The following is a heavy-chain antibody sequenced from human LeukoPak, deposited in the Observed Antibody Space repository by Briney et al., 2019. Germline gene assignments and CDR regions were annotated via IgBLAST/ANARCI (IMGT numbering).Heavy chain of an antibody. CDR3: AREWMARSTSRNQD. CDR2: ISSSGSTI. V-gene: IGHV3-48*03. Sequence: GGSLRLSCAASGFTFSSYEMNWVRQAPGKGLEWVSYISSSGSTIYYADSVKGRFTISRDNAKNSLYLQMNSLRAEDTAVYYCAREWMARSTSRNQDWGQGTLVTVSS. J-gene: IGHJ4*02. CDR1: GFTFSSYE. D-gene: IGHD2-2*01.